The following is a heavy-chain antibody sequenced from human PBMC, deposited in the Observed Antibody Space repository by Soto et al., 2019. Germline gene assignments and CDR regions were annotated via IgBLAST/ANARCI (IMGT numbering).Heavy chain of an antibody. CDR1: GGTFSSYA. CDR2: IIPIFGTA. V-gene: IGHV1-69*06. Sequence: QVQLVQSGAEVKKPGSSVKVSCKASGGTFSSYAISWVRQAPGHGLEWMGGIIPIFGTANYAQKFQGRVTITADKSTSTAYMELSSLRSEDTAVYYCARENILVVPAAIWGWFDPWGQGTLVTVSS. J-gene: IGHJ5*02. CDR3: ARENILVVPAAIWGWFDP. D-gene: IGHD2-2*01.